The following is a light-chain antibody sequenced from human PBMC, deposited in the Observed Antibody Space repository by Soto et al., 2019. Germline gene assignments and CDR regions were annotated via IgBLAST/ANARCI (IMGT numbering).Light chain of an antibody. CDR3: SSYTTSHTRQLS. V-gene: IGLV2-14*03. Sequence: QSALTQPASVSGSPGQSINISCTGTSSDVGGYNYVSWYQHHPGKAPKLIIYDVSNRPSGVSNPFSGSKSGNTASLTISGLQPEDEADYYCSSYTTSHTRQLSFVTGTK. J-gene: IGLJ1*01. CDR1: SSDVGGYNY. CDR2: DVS.